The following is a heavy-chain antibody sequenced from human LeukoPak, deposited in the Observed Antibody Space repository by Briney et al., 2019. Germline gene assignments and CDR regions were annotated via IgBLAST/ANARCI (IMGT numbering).Heavy chain of an antibody. CDR2: IYYRGTT. J-gene: IGHJ4*02. CDR3: ASPKTYDSSAFYYGGWYFFDY. D-gene: IGHD3-22*01. V-gene: IGHV4-39*01. Sequence: SETLSLTCTVSGGSISSSSYYWGWIRQPPGKGLEWIGSIYYRGTTYYNPSLKSRVTISVDTSKNQFSLKLSSVTAADTAVYYCASPKTYDSSAFYYGGWYFFDYWGQGTLVTVSS. CDR1: GGSISSSSYY.